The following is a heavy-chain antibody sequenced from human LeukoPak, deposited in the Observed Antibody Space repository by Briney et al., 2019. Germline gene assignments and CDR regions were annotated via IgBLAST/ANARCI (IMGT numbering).Heavy chain of an antibody. J-gene: IGHJ3*02. CDR1: GGTFSSYA. V-gene: IGHV1-2*02. D-gene: IGHD1-26*01. CDR3: ASIVGGYDAFDI. Sequence: ASVKVSCKASGGTFSSYAISWVRQAPGQGLEWMGWINPNSGGTNYAQKFQGRVTMTRDTSISTAYMELSRLRSDDTAVYYCASIVGGYDAFDIWGQGTMVTVSS. CDR2: INPNSGGT.